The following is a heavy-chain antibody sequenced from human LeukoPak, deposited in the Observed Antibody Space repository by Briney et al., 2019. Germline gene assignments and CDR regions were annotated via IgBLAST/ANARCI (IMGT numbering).Heavy chain of an antibody. CDR2: IIPLFGTA. CDR3: ARARCTNGVCLLNWFDP. D-gene: IGHD2-8*01. CDR1: GGTFSSYA. Sequence: ASVKAYCKASGGTFSSYAIRLGRQAPGQGLEWMGRIIPLFGTANYAQKFQGRVTFTTDESTITAYMELSSLRSEDTAVYYCARARCTNGVCLLNWFDPWGQGTLVTVSS. V-gene: IGHV1-69*05. J-gene: IGHJ5*02.